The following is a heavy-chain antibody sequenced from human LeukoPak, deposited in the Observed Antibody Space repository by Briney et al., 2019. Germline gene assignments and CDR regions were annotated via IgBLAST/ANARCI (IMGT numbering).Heavy chain of an antibody. CDR3: ARGERGDY. J-gene: IGHJ4*02. CDR1: GFAFSIYE. V-gene: IGHV3-48*03. Sequence: AGGSLRLSCAASGFAFSIYEMNWVRQAPVKGLEWVSYISSIGTTIYYADSVKGRFTISRDNAKNSLYLQMNSLRAEDTAVYYCARGERGDYWGQGTLVTVSS. D-gene: IGHD1-26*01. CDR2: ISSIGTTI.